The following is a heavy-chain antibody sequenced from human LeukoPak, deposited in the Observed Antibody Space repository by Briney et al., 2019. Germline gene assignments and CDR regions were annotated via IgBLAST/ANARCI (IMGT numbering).Heavy chain of an antibody. Sequence: TGGSLRLSCAASGFTVSSNYMSWVHQAQGKGLEWVSVIYSGGSTYYADSVKGRFTISRDNSKNTLYLQMNSLRAEDTAVYYCASGWPRYCSFDYWGQGTLVTVSS. D-gene: IGHD2-8*02. CDR3: ASGWPRYCSFDY. V-gene: IGHV3-53*01. J-gene: IGHJ4*02. CDR1: GFTVSSNY. CDR2: IYSGGST.